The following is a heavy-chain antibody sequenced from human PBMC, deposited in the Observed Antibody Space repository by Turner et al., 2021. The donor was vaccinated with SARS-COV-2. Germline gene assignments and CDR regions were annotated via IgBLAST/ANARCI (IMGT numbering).Heavy chain of an antibody. V-gene: IGHV4-39*01. D-gene: IGHD1-26*01. CDR1: ACSISRTYNY. CDR2: IYYDGST. CDR3: ARHVGGFEQRREAFDF. J-gene: IGHJ4*02. Sequence: QRHLLESVPRVVKPSETLSLTGTVSACSISRTYNYWDWIRQPPGKGLEWIGTIYYDGSTSYSPSVRSRVTISVDTSRNQFSLKLTSVTAVDTAVYYCARHVGGFEQRREAFDFWGQGTQVSVSS.